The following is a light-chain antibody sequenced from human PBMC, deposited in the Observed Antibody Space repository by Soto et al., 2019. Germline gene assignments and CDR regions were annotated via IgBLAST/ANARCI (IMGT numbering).Light chain of an antibody. V-gene: IGLV1-47*01. CDR2: RNN. J-gene: IGLJ3*02. Sequence: QSALTQPPSASGTPGQRVTISCSGSSSNIGSNYVYWYQQLPGTAPKLLIYRNNQRPSGVPDRFSGSKSGTSASLAISGLRSEDEADYHCAAWDDSLSGRVFGGGTQLTVL. CDR1: SSNIGSNY. CDR3: AAWDDSLSGRV.